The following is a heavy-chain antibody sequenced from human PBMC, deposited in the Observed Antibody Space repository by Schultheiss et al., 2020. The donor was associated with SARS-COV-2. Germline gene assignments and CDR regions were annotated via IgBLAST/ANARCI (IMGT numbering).Heavy chain of an antibody. CDR3: ARRIVVVPAAINYYGMDV. CDR2: IYYSGST. J-gene: IGHJ6*02. CDR1: GGSISSYY. Sequence: SQTLSLTCTVSGGSISSYYWSWIRQPPGKGLEWIGYIYYSGSTNYNPSLKSRVTISVDTSKNQFSLKLSSVTAADTAVYYCARRIVVVPAAINYYGMDVWGQGTTVTVSS. D-gene: IGHD2-2*01. V-gene: IGHV4-59*12.